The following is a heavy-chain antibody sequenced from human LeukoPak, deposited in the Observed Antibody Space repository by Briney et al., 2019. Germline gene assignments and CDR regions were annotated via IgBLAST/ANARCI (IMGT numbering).Heavy chain of an antibody. Sequence: SVKVCCKAAGGSFSSYAIGWVRQAPGQGLEWMGGSIPIFGTANYAQKVQGRVTITTDEATSTAYMELSSLRSEDTAVYYCATIGGGSGSRYYYYYMDVWGKGTTVTVSS. CDR2: SIPIFGTA. CDR1: GGSFSSYA. V-gene: IGHV1-69*05. CDR3: ATIGGGSGSRYYYYYMDV. J-gene: IGHJ6*03. D-gene: IGHD3-10*01.